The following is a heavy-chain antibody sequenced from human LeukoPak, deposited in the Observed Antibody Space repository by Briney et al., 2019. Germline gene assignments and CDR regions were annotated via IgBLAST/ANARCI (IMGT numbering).Heavy chain of an antibody. Sequence: PGGSLRLSCAASGFTFSSYSMNWVRQAPGKGLEGVSYISSSSSTIYYADSVKGRFTISRDDAKNSLYLQMNSMRAEDTAVYYCARVELVRGNYYYYAMDVWGQGTTVTVSS. D-gene: IGHD6-6*01. CDR3: ARVELVRGNYYYYAMDV. CDR2: ISSSSSTI. V-gene: IGHV3-48*01. CDR1: GFTFSSYS. J-gene: IGHJ6*02.